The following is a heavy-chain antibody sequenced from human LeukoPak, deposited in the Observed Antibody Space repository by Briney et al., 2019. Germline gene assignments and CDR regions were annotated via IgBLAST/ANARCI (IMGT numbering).Heavy chain of an antibody. J-gene: IGHJ6*03. CDR3: ARDPYSGSYGDYYYYYMDV. D-gene: IGHD1-26*01. V-gene: IGHV3-23*01. CDR1: GFTFSSYA. CDR2: ISGSGGST. Sequence: GGSLRLSCAASGFTFSSYAMSWVRQAPGKGLEWVSGISGSGGSTYYADSVKGRFTISRDKSKNTLYLQMNSLRPEDTAVYYCARDPYSGSYGDYYYYYMDVWGKGTTVTISS.